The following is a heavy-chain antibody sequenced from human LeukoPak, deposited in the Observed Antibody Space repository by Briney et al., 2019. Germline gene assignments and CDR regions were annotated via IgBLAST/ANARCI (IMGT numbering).Heavy chain of an antibody. CDR3: ARRSITIFGAPIRRPYYGMDV. D-gene: IGHD3-3*01. Sequence: SETLSLTCTVSGGSLSSYYWSWIRQPPGKGLEWIGYIYYSGSTNYNPSLKSRVTLSVDTSKNQFSLKLSSVTAADTAVYYCARRSITIFGAPIRRPYYGMDVWGQGTTVTVSS. V-gene: IGHV4-59*08. CDR2: IYYSGST. J-gene: IGHJ6*02. CDR1: GGSLSSYY.